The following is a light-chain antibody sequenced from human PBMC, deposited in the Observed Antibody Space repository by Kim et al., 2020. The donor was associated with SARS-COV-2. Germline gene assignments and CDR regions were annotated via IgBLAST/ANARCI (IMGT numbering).Light chain of an antibody. CDR3: QAWDNNIAI. V-gene: IGLV3-1*01. J-gene: IGLJ2*01. Sequence: SYELGQPPSVSVSPGQTASITCSGDKLGNKYTCWYQQKPGQSPVLVIHQDNKRPSGIPERFSGSNSGNTATLTISGTQAMDEADYYCQAWDNNIAIFGGGTQLTVL. CDR2: QDN. CDR1: KLGNKY.